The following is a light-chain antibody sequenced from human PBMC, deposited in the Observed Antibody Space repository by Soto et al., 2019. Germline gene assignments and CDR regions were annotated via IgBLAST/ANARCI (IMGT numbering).Light chain of an antibody. Sequence: QAVVTQESSLTVSPGGTVTLTCGSSTGAVTSDHFPFWFQQKPGQAPRALIDDTNTRHSWTPARFSGSRLGGKAALTLSGAQPEDEADYYCLLAYTGARVFGGGTQLTVL. CDR2: DTN. CDR3: LLAYTGARV. J-gene: IGLJ2*01. V-gene: IGLV7-46*01. CDR1: TGAVTSDHF.